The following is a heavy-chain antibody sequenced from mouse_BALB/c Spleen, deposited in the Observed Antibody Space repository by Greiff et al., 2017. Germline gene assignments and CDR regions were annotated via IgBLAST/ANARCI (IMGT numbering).Heavy chain of an antibody. V-gene: IGHV2-6-4*01. CDR3: ARMSITTVVATPCYCAIDY. D-gene: IGHD1-1*01. CDR1: GFSLSRYS. CDR2: IWGGGGT. Sequence: QVQLKESGPGLVAPSQSLSITCTVSGFSLSRYSVHWVRQPPGKGLEWLGMIWGGGGTDYNSALKSRLSISTDNSKSHVFLKMNSLHTDDTAMYYCARMSITTVVATPCYCAIDYWGQGTAVTVSS. J-gene: IGHJ4*01.